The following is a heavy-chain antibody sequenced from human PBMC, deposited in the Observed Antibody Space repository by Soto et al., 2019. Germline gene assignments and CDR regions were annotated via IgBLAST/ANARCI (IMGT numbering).Heavy chain of an antibody. CDR2: IDPSDSYT. J-gene: IGHJ5*02. Sequence: PGESLKISCKGSGYSFTSYWISWVRQMPGKGLEWMGRIDPSDSYTNYSPSFQGHVTISADKSISTAYLQWSSLKASDTAMYYCARHGIGVAYGNWFDPWGQGTLVTVSS. CDR1: GYSFTSYW. D-gene: IGHD3-16*01. CDR3: ARHGIGVAYGNWFDP. V-gene: IGHV5-10-1*01.